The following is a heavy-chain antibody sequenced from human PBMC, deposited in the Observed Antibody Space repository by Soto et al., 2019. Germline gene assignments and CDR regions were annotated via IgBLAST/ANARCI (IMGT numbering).Heavy chain of an antibody. D-gene: IGHD3-22*01. CDR3: ARRDSRLNGFDI. CDR1: GGSISSSSYY. Sequence: SETLSLTCTVSGGSISSSSYYWGWFRQPPGRGPAWVGSISYSGNTYYNPSLKSRVTISVDASKNQFPLKLNSVTAADTAMYYCARRDSRLNGFDIWGQGTMVTVSS. CDR2: ISYSGNT. V-gene: IGHV4-39*01. J-gene: IGHJ3*02.